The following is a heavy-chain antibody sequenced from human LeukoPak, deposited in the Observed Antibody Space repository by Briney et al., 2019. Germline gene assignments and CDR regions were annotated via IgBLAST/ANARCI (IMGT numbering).Heavy chain of an antibody. CDR3: ARDRRGSGSYYGLDY. CDR2: IYHSGST. V-gene: IGHV4-30-2*01. CDR1: GGSTSSGGYS. Sequence: PSQTLSLTCAVSGGSTSSGGYSWSWIRQPPGKGLEWIGYIYHSGSTYYNPSLKSRVTISVDRSKNQFSLKLSSVTAADTAVYYCARDRRGSGSYYGLDYWGQGTLVTVSS. J-gene: IGHJ4*02. D-gene: IGHD3-10*01.